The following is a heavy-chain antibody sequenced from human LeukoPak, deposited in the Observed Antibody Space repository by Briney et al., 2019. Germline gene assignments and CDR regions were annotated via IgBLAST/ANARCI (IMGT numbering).Heavy chain of an antibody. D-gene: IGHD5-12*01. CDR1: GFIFSAYS. Sequence: GGSLRLSCAASGFIFSAYSLNWVRQAPGKGLEWVSYISSSSSTIYYADSVKGRFTISRDNAKNSLYLQMNSLRDEDTAVYYCARNEYSGYDRGYFDYRDVGGKGTTVTVSS. CDR3: ARNEYSGYDRGYFDYRDV. V-gene: IGHV3-48*02. J-gene: IGHJ6*03. CDR2: ISSSSSTI.